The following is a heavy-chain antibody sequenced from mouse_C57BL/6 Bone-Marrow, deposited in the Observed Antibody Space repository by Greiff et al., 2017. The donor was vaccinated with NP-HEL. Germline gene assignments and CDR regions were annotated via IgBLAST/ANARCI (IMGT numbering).Heavy chain of an antibody. V-gene: IGHV1-18*01. CDR3: ARSFLDSSKDYYAMDY. Sequence: EVQLQQSGPELVKPGASVKIPCKASGYTFTDYNMDWVKQSHGKSLEWIGDINPNNGGTIYNQKFKGKATLTVYKSSSTAYMELRILTSEDTAVYYCARSFLDSSKDYYAMDYWGQGTSVTVSS. J-gene: IGHJ4*01. D-gene: IGHD3-2*01. CDR2: INPNNGGT. CDR1: GYTFTDYN.